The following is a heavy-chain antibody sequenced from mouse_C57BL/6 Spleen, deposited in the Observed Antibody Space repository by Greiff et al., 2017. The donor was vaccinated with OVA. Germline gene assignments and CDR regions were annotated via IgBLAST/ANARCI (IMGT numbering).Heavy chain of an antibody. J-gene: IGHJ2*01. CDR1: GYTFTSYW. CDR2: IDPSDSYT. CDR3: ARGPVACYFEY. Sequence: QVQLQQPGAELVKPGASVKLSCKASGYTFTSYWMQWVKQRPGQGLEWIGEIDPSDSYTNYNQKFKGKATLTVDTSSSTAYMQLRSLTSEDSAVYYCARGPVACYFEYWGQGTTLTVSS. V-gene: IGHV1-50*01. D-gene: IGHD1-1*01.